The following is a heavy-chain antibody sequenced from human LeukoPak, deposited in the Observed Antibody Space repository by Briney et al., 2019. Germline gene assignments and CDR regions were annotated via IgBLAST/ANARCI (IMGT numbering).Heavy chain of an antibody. Sequence: PGGSLRLSCAASGFTFSSYSMNWVRQAPGKGLEWVSSISSSSSYIYYADSVKGRFTISRDNAKNSLYLQMNSLRAEDTAVYYCARDRTKGDWNDAYYYYYYMDVWGKGTTVTISS. V-gene: IGHV3-21*01. CDR3: ARDRTKGDWNDAYYYYYYMDV. CDR1: GFTFSSYS. J-gene: IGHJ6*03. D-gene: IGHD1-1*01. CDR2: ISSSSSYI.